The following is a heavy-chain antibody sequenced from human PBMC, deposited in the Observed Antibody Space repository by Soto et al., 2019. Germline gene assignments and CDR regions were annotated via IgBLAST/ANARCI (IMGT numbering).Heavy chain of an antibody. V-gene: IGHV3-23*01. Sequence: GGSLRLSCAASAFTFSNYAMSWVRQAPGKGLEWVSAISGSGGSTYYADSVKGRFTISRDNSKNALYLQMNSLRAEDTAVYYCAKDPAVTTAYYFDYWGQGTLVTVSS. J-gene: IGHJ4*02. CDR2: ISGSGGST. CDR1: AFTFSNYA. D-gene: IGHD4-17*01. CDR3: AKDPAVTTAYYFDY.